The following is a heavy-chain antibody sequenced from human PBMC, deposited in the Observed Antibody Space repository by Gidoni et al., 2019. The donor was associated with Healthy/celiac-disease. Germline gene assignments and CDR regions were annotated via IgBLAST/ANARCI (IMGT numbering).Heavy chain of an antibody. V-gene: IGHV3-15*01. Sequence: EVQLVESGGGLVKPGGSLRLSCAASGFTFSNAWMSWVRQAPGKGLEWVGRIKSKTDGGTTDYAAPVKGRFTISRDDSKNTLYLQMNSLKTEDTAVYYCTTEEAMYKALWSFYFDYWGQGTLVTVSS. D-gene: IGHD1-1*01. CDR3: TTEEAMYKALWSFYFDY. CDR2: IKSKTDGGTT. J-gene: IGHJ4*02. CDR1: GFTFSNAW.